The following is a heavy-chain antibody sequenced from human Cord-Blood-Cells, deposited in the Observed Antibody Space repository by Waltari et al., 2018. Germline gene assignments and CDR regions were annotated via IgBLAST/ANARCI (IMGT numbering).Heavy chain of an antibody. J-gene: IGHJ4*02. CDR2: ISYDGSNK. Sequence: QVQLVESGGGVVQPGRSLRLSCAASGFTFSSYAMHWVRQAPGKGLELVAVISYDGSNKYYTDSVKGRFTISRDNSKNTLYLQMNSLRAEDTAVYYCAREGIQLWFDYWGQGTLVTVSS. CDR1: GFTFSSYA. D-gene: IGHD5-18*01. CDR3: AREGIQLWFDY. V-gene: IGHV3-30-3*01.